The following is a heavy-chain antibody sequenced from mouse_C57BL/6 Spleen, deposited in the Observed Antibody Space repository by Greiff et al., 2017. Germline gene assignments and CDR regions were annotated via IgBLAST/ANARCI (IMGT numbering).Heavy chain of an antibody. CDR2: IWTGGGT. J-gene: IGHJ4*01. CDR3: ARNWRIYYDYDSYAMDY. D-gene: IGHD2-4*01. CDR1: GFSLTSYA. V-gene: IGHV2-9-1*01. Sequence: VNVVESGPGLVAPSQSLSITCTVSGFSLTSYAISWVRQPPGKGLEWLGVIWTGGGTNYNSALKSRLSISKDNSKSQVFLKMNSLQTDDTARYYCARNWRIYYDYDSYAMDYWGQGTSVTVSS.